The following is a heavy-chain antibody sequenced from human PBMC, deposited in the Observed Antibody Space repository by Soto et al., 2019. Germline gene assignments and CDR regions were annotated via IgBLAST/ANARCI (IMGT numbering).Heavy chain of an antibody. Sequence: GESLKISCAASGFTFSSYAMHWVRQAPGKGLEWVAVISYDGSNKYYADSVKGRFTISRDNSKNTLYLQMNSLRAEDTAVYYCARGESEDSSSWYFDYWGQGTLVTVSS. CDR1: GFTFSSYA. D-gene: IGHD6-13*01. J-gene: IGHJ4*02. CDR2: ISYDGSNK. V-gene: IGHV3-30*04. CDR3: ARGESEDSSSWYFDY.